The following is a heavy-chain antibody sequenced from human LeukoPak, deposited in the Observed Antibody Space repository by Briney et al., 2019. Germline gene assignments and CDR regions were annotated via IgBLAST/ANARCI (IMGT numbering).Heavy chain of an antibody. V-gene: IGHV4-4*07. Sequence: SETLSLTCTVSGGSINNYYWSWIRQPAGKGLEWIGRIYTSGTNYNPSLKSRVTMSVDTSKSQFSLKLSSVTAADTAVYYCARVTQRRTTGEIFGRYFDYWGQGTLVTVSS. D-gene: IGHD3-10*01. CDR2: IYTSGT. J-gene: IGHJ4*02. CDR1: GGSINNYY. CDR3: ARVTQRRTTGEIFGRYFDY.